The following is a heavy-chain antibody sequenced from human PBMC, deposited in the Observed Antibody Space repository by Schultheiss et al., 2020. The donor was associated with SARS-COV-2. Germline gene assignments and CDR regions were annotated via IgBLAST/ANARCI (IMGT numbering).Heavy chain of an antibody. V-gene: IGHV4-38-2*01. CDR1: GYSISSGYY. D-gene: IGHD6-13*01. CDR3: ARRLIAAAGKRNWFDP. J-gene: IGHJ5*02. Sequence: SQTLSLTCAVSGYSISSGYYWGWIRQPPGKGLEWIGRIYTSGSTNYNPSLKSRVTISVDTSKNQFSLKLSSVTAADTAVYYCARRLIAAAGKRNWFDPWGQGTLVTVSS. CDR2: IYTSGST.